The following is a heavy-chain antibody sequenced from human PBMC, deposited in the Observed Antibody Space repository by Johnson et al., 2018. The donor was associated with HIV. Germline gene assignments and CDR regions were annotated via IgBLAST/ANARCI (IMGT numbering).Heavy chain of an antibody. J-gene: IGHJ3*02. CDR1: GFTFSDYY. V-gene: IGHV3-11*04. CDR2: IDSSGSGI. D-gene: IGHD3-10*01. CDR3: VCLRAWTFDI. Sequence: VHLVESGGGLVKPGGSLRLSCAGSGFTFSDYYINWIRQAPGKGLEWVSYIDSSGSGIYYADSVKGRFTISRDNAKNSLYLQMHSLRAEDTAVYYCVCLRAWTFDIWGQGTMVTVSS.